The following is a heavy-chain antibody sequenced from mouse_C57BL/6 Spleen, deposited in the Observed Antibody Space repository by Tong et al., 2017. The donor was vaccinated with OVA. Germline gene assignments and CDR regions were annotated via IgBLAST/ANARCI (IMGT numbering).Heavy chain of an antibody. V-gene: IGHV1-85*01. CDR3: ARHERGNFPMDY. J-gene: IGHJ4*01. CDR2: IYPRDGST. Sequence: VQLQESGAELVMPGASVKLSCKASGYTFTSYDINWVKQRPGQGLEWIGWIYPRDGSTKYNEKFKDKATLTADKSSSTVYMELSRLTSEDSAVYFCARHERGNFPMDYWGQGTSVTVSS. CDR1: GYTFTSYD. D-gene: IGHD2-1*01.